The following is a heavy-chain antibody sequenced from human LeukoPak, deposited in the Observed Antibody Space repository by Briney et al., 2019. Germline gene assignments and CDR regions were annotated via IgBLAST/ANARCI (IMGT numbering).Heavy chain of an antibody. V-gene: IGHV1-46*01. D-gene: IGHD3-10*01. Sequence: ASVKVSCKPSGYTFTNHYMHWVRQAPGQGLEWMGIIDPRGGSTNYAQKFQGRVTMTRDTSTSTVYMELSSLRSEDTAVYYCARDYYGSRTYYYYYFDYWGQGTLVTVSS. CDR1: GYTFTNHY. J-gene: IGHJ4*02. CDR2: IDPRGGST. CDR3: ARDYYGSRTYYYYYFDY.